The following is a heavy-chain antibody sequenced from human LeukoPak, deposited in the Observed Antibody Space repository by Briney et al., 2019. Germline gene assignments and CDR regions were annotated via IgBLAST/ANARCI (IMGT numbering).Heavy chain of an antibody. V-gene: IGHV7-4-1*02. CDR1: GYTFTSYA. CDR3: ARDRFSSSPRGYYGMDV. CDR2: IITNTGNP. Sequence: ASVKVSCKASGYTFTSYAMHWVRQAPGQRLEWMGWIITNTGNPTYAQGFTGRFVFSLDTSVSTAYLQISSLKAEDTAVYYCARDRFSSSPRGYYGMDVWGQGTTVTVSS. D-gene: IGHD6-13*01. J-gene: IGHJ6*02.